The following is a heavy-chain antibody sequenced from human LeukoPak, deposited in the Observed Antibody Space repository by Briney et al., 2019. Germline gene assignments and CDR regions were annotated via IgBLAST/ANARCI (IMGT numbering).Heavy chain of an antibody. CDR1: GGSINSYH. V-gene: IGHV4-59*01. J-gene: IGHJ4*02. CDR3: ARIDYATFDC. D-gene: IGHD3-16*01. CDR2: IYYSGST. Sequence: SETLSLTCTVSGGSINSYHWSWIRQPPGRGLEWIGDIYYSGSTIYNPSLKSRVTISVDTSKNQFSLNLRSVTAADTAVYYCARIDYATFDCWGPGTLVTVSS.